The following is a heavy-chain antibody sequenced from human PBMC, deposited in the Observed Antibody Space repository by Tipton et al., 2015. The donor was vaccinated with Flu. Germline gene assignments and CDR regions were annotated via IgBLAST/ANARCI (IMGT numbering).Heavy chain of an antibody. CDR2: IYYSGST. Sequence: TLSLTCTVSGGSISSGDYYWSWIRQPPGKGLEWIGYIYYSGSTYYNPSLKSRVTISVDTSKNQFSLKLSSVTAADTAVYYCARGGYCSSTSCYRWGIPYYYYGMDVWGQGTTVTVSS. CDR1: GGSISSGDYY. J-gene: IGHJ6*02. CDR3: ARGGYCSSTSCYRWGIPYYYYGMDV. D-gene: IGHD2-2*02. V-gene: IGHV4-30-4*01.